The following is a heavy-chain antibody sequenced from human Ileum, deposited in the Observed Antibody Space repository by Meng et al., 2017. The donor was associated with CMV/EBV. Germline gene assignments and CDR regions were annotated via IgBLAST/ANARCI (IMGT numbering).Heavy chain of an antibody. CDR3: VRDVRPGGADV. V-gene: IGHV3-9*01. Sequence: GGSLRLSCAASGFTFLDYATHWIRQVPGKGLEWVSGFYGNGARKDYADSVKGSFTITRDNAKDSLYLQMNGLRAEDTGVYYCVRDVRPGGADVWGQGTTVTVSS. J-gene: IGHJ6*02. D-gene: IGHD3-10*01. CDR2: FYGNGARK. CDR1: GFTFLDYA.